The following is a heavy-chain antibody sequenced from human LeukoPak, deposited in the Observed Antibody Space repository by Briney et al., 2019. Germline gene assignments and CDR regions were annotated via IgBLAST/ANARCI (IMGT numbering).Heavy chain of an antibody. J-gene: IGHJ5*02. Sequence: GGSLRLSCAASGFTFSDYYMSWIRQAPGKGLEWVSYISSSGSTIYYADSVKGRFTISRDNAKNSLYLQMNSLRAEDTAVYYCARSSQQWQVRYWFDPWGQGTLVTVSS. CDR3: ARSSQQWQVRYWFDP. CDR2: ISSSGSTI. CDR1: GFTFSDYY. V-gene: IGHV3-11*01. D-gene: IGHD6-19*01.